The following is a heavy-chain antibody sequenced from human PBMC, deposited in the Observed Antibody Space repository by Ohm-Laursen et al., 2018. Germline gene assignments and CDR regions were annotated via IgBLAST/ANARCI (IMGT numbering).Heavy chain of an antibody. V-gene: IGHV3-33*01. CDR2: IWYDGSNK. CDR3: AREMRGMYHDRSENYMSPGPDY. J-gene: IGHJ4*02. CDR1: GFTFSSYG. Sequence: SLRLSCAASGFTFSSYGMHWVRQAPGKGLEWVAVIWYDGSNKYYADSVKGRFTISRDNSKNTLYLQMNSLRAEDTAVYYCAREMRGMYHDRSENYMSPGPDYWGQGTLVTVSS. D-gene: IGHD3-22*01.